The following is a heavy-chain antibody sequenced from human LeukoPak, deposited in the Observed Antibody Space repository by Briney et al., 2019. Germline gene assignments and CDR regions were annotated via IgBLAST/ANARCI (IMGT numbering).Heavy chain of an antibody. Sequence: GGSLRLSCAASGSTFSSYAMSWVRQAPGKGLEWVSAISGSGGSTYYADSVKGRFTISRDNSENTLYLQMNSLRAEDTAVYYCAKEGGNHVSDYAIHWGQGTLVTVSS. CDR1: GSTFSSYA. D-gene: IGHD4-23*01. J-gene: IGHJ4*02. CDR2: ISGSGGST. V-gene: IGHV3-23*01. CDR3: AKEGGNHVSDYAIH.